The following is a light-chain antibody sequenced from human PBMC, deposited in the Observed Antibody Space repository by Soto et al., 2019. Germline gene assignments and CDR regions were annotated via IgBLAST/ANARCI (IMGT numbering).Light chain of an antibody. V-gene: IGKV3-11*01. CDR1: QSVSSS. J-gene: IGKJ2*01. Sequence: EIVLTQSPATLSLSPGERATLSCRASQSVSSSLAWYQQKPGQAPRLLIYDAPNRATGIPARFSGSGSGTDFTLTISSLEPEDFAVYYCQQRSDWPPYSFGQGTKLEIK. CDR3: QQRSDWPPYS. CDR2: DAP.